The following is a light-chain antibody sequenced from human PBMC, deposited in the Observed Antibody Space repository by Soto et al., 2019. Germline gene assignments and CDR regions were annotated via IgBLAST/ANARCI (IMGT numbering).Light chain of an antibody. V-gene: IGLV2-14*01. Sequence: QSALTQPASVSGSPGQSITISCTGTSSDVGGYNYVSWYQQHPGKAPKLLIYEVSNRPSGVSSRFSGSKSGNTASLTISGLQAEDEADYYCSSYTSGSTWVFGGGTKVTVL. CDR3: SSYTSGSTWV. J-gene: IGLJ3*02. CDR2: EVS. CDR1: SSDVGGYNY.